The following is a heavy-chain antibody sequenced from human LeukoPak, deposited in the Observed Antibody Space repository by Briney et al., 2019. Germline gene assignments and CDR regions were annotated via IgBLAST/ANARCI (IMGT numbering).Heavy chain of an antibody. J-gene: IGHJ4*02. CDR3: ATVSFYYDSSGYTYYFDY. CDR1: GYTFTSYY. CDR2: INPSGGST. V-gene: IGHV1-46*01. Sequence: GASVKVSCKASGYTFTSYYMHWVRQAPGQGLEWMGIINPSGGSTSYAQKFQGRVTMTEDTSTDTAYMELSSLRSEDTAVYYCATVSFYYDSSGYTYYFDYWGQGTLVTVSS. D-gene: IGHD3-22*01.